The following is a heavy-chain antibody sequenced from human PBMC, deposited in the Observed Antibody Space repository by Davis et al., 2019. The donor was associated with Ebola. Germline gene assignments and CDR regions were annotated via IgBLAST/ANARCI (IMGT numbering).Heavy chain of an antibody. V-gene: IGHV4-61*09. D-gene: IGHD3-16*01. CDR2: IYSSGST. J-gene: IGHJ4*02. CDR3: ARDRHESRAYGF. CDR1: GASISSGYFS. Sequence: SETLSLTCNVSGASISSGYFSWSWVRQPAGKGLEWIGHIYSSGSTKYNPSLESRVTISLDTSKNQFSLKVNSVTAADTAVYFCARDRHESRAYGFWGQGTLVTVSP.